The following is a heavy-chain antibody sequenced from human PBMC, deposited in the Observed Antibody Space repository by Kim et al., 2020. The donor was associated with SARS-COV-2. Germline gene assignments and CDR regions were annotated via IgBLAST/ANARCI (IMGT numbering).Heavy chain of an antibody. CDR3: TTGAPLDTAMDY. J-gene: IGHJ4*02. Sequence: DYAAPVKGRFTISRDDSKNTLYLQMNSLKTEDTAVYYCTTGAPLDTAMDYWGQGTLVTVSS. D-gene: IGHD5-18*01. V-gene: IGHV3-15*01.